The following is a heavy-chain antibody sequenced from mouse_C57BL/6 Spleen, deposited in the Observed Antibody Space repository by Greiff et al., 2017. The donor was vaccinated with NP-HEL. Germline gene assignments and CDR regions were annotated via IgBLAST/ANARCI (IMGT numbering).Heavy chain of an antibody. CDR3: ARRGPGSSYDY. CDR1: GYTFTSYW. V-gene: IGHV1-69*01. Sequence: VQLQQPGAELVMPGASVKLSCKASGYTFTSYWMHWVKQRPGQGLEWIGEIDPSDSYTNYNQKFKGKSTLTVDKSSSTAYMQLSSLTSEDSAVYYCARRGPGSSYDYWGQGTTLTVSS. J-gene: IGHJ2*01. D-gene: IGHD1-1*01. CDR2: IDPSDSYT.